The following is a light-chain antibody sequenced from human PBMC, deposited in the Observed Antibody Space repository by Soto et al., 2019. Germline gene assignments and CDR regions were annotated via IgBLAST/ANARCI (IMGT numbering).Light chain of an antibody. Sequence: ETVLTQSPGTLSLSPGERATLSCRASQTVNGNYLGWYQQKPGQAPRLLIYGTSSRATGIPDRFSGSGSGTDFTLTISRLEPEDFAVYYCQQCGSLPGTFGQGTWVDIK. CDR3: QQCGSLPGT. CDR2: GTS. J-gene: IGKJ1*01. V-gene: IGKV3-20*01. CDR1: QTVNGNY.